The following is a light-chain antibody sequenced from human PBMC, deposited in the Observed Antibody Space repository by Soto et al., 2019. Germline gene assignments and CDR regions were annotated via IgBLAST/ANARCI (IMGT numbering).Light chain of an antibody. V-gene: IGKV4-1*01. CDR1: QSLFMSSTTKNY. CDR2: WAS. J-gene: IGKJ2*01. Sequence: DIVMTQSPDSLAVFLGERATINCTSSQSLFMSSTTKNYLAWFQQKPGQPPKLLIYWASARESGVPDRFSGSGSGTDFTLTISSLQAEDVVIYYCLHYYNVPRTFGQGTKVEIK. CDR3: LHYYNVPRT.